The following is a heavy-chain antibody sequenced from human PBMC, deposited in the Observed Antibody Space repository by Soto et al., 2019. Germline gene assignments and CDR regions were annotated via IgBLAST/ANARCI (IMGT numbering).Heavy chain of an antibody. CDR1: GDSISSSDYY. V-gene: IGHV4-31*03. CDR3: ARVLRGYSYAALDY. Sequence: SETPSLTCTVSGDSISSSDYYWSWFRQHPGKGLEWIGYINYSGSTYYNPSLKSRVTMSVDTSKNQFSLKLSSVTAADTAVYYCARVLRGYSYAALDYWGQGTLVTVSS. CDR2: INYSGST. J-gene: IGHJ4*02. D-gene: IGHD5-18*01.